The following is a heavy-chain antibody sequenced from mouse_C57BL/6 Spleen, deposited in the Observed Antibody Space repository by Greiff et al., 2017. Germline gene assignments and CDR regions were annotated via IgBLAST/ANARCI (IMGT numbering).Heavy chain of an antibody. CDR3: AREGDGSSYVRAMDY. Sequence: QVQLKQPGAELVKPGASVKLSCKASGYTFTSYWMHWVKQRPGQGLEWIGMIHPNSGSTNYNEKFKSKATLTVDKSSSTAYMQLSSLTSEDSAVYYCAREGDGSSYVRAMDYWGQGTSVTVSS. CDR1: GYTFTSYW. V-gene: IGHV1-64*01. CDR2: IHPNSGST. D-gene: IGHD1-1*01. J-gene: IGHJ4*01.